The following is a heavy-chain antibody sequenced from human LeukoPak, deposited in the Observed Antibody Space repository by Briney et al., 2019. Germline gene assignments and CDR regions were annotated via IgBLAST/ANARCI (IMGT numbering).Heavy chain of an antibody. CDR1: GFTFSSYA. D-gene: IGHD1-14*01. CDR2: ISSNGGST. Sequence: PGGSLRLSCAASGFTFSSYAMHWFRQAPGKGLEYVSAISSNGGSTYYANSVKGRFTISRDNSKNTLYLQMGSLRAEDMAVYYCARAPRYHAIYYFDYWGQGTLVTVSS. J-gene: IGHJ4*02. V-gene: IGHV3-64*01. CDR3: ARAPRYHAIYYFDY.